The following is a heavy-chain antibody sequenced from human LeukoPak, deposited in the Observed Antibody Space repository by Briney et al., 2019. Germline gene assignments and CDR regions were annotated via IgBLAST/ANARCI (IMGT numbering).Heavy chain of an antibody. CDR1: GGSFSGYY. J-gene: IGHJ4*02. D-gene: IGHD6-6*01. Sequence: SETLSLTCAVYGGSFSGYYWSWIRQPPGKGLEWIGEINHSGSTNYNPSLKSRVTISVDTSKNQFSLKLSSVTAADTAVYYRASGRAARRFDYWGQGTLVTVSS. CDR3: ASGRAARRFDY. CDR2: INHSGST. V-gene: IGHV4-34*01.